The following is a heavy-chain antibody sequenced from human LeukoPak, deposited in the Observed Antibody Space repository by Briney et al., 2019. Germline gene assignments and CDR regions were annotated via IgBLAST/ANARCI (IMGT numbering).Heavy chain of an antibody. Sequence: GQSLKISCKGSGYYFNNYWITWVRQMPGKGLEWMGIIYPGDSDTRYSPSFQGQVTISADKSISTAYLQWSSLKSSDTAMYYCARLTMVRGVIRQIDYWGQGTLVTVSS. CDR1: GYYFNNYW. CDR3: ARLTMVRGVIRQIDY. V-gene: IGHV5-51*01. CDR2: IYPGDSDT. J-gene: IGHJ4*02. D-gene: IGHD3-10*01.